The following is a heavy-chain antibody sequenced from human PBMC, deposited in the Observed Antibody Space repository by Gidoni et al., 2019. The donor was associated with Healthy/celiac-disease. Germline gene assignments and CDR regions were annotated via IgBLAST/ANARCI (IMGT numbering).Heavy chain of an antibody. D-gene: IGHD6-13*01. J-gene: IGHJ4*02. CDR1: GFTFSSYG. CDR3: AKDHSSSWDNFDY. CDR2: ISYDGSNK. V-gene: IGHV3-30*18. Sequence: VQLVESGGGVVQPGRYLRLSCAASGFTFSSYGMHWVRQAPGKGLEWVAVISYDGSNKYYADSVKGRFTISRDNSKNTLYLQMNSLRAEDTAVYYCAKDHSSSWDNFDYWGQGTLVTVSS.